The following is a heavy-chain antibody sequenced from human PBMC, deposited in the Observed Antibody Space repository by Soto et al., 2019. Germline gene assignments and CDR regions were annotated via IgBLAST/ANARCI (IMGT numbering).Heavy chain of an antibody. CDR3: ASLYSSAWARDY. Sequence: EVQLVESGGGLVQPGGSLRLSCAASGFTFSSCWMHWVRQTPGKGLVWVSRISSDGSTTNYADSVKGRFTISRDNAKNKLYLQMNNLSAEDTAVYYCASLYSSAWARDYWGQGTLVTVSS. D-gene: IGHD6-19*01. V-gene: IGHV3-74*01. J-gene: IGHJ4*02. CDR2: ISSDGSTT. CDR1: GFTFSSCW.